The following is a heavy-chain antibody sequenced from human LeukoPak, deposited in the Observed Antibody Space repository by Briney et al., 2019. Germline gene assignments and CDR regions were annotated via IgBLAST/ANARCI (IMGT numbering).Heavy chain of an antibody. V-gene: IGHV3-74*01. Sequence: GGSLRLSCAASGFTFSNYWMHWIRQGPGKELVWVSRISGDGTTTNYADSVKGRFTISRDNAKNTLYLQMNSLRVEDTALYYCARDGTFDSWGQGTLVTVSS. D-gene: IGHD6-13*01. CDR3: ARDGTFDS. CDR2: ISGDGTTT. CDR1: GFTFSNYW. J-gene: IGHJ4*02.